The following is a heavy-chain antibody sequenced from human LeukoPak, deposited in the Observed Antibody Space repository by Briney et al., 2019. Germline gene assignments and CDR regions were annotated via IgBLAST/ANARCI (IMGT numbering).Heavy chain of an antibody. D-gene: IGHD3-3*01. CDR2: IKSKTDGGTT. CDR1: GFTFSNAW. J-gene: IGHJ3*02. Sequence: GGSLRLSCAASGFTFSNAWMSSGREAPGEGREWVGRIKSKTDGGTTDYAAPVKGRFTISRDNSKNTLYLQMNSLKAEDTAVYYCAKDPPFWSGYYWAFDIWGQGTMVTVSS. CDR3: AKDPPFWSGYYWAFDI. V-gene: IGHV3-15*01.